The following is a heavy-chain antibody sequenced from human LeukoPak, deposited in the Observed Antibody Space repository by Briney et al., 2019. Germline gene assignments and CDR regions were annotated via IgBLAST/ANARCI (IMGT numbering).Heavy chain of an antibody. CDR3: AMVRGVRVDY. Sequence: SETLSLTCAVYGGSFSGYYWSWIRQPPGKGLEWIGEINHSGSTSYNPSLKSRVTISVDTSKNQFSLKLSSVTAADTAVYYCAMVRGVRVDYWGQGTLVTVSS. CDR2: INHSGST. D-gene: IGHD3-10*01. V-gene: IGHV4-34*01. CDR1: GGSFSGYY. J-gene: IGHJ4*02.